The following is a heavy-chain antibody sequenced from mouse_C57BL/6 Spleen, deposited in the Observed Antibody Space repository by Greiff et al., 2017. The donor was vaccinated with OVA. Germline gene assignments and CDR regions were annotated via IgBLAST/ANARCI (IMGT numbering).Heavy chain of an antibody. CDR2: IYPRSGNT. CDR1: GYTFTSYG. D-gene: IGHD3-2*02. Sequence: VQLVESGAELARPGASVKLSCKASGYTFTSYGISWVKQRTGQGLEWIGEIYPRSGNTYYNEKFKGKATLTADKSSSTAYMALRSLTSEDSAVYFCARGDSSGHPFAYWGQGTLVTVSA. J-gene: IGHJ3*01. CDR3: ARGDSSGHPFAY. V-gene: IGHV1-81*01.